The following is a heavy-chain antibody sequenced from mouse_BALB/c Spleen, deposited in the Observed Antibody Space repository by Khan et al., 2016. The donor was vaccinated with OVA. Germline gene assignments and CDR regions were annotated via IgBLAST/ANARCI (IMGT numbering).Heavy chain of an antibody. CDR3: ARGGYSVFAY. V-gene: IGHV1-77*01. CDR1: GYTFTDYV. D-gene: IGHD1-1*01. Sequence: QVRLQQSGPELVKPGASVKMSCKASGYTFTDYVINWVKQRTGQGLEWIGDIYPGSGSTYYNEKFKGKAKLTADKSSHTAYMQLSSLTFEDSVVFCCARGGYSVFAYWGQGTLVTVSA. J-gene: IGHJ3*01. CDR2: IYPGSGST.